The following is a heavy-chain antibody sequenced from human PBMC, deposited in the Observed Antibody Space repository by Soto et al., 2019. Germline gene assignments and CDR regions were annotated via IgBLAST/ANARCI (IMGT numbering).Heavy chain of an antibody. J-gene: IGHJ4*02. V-gene: IGHV3-23*01. CDR1: GFTFSSYA. Sequence: EVQLLESGGGLVQPGGSLRLSCAASGFTFSSYAMSWVRQAPGKGLEWVSAISGSVGSTYYADSVKGRFTISRDNSKNTLDLQMNSLRAEDTAVYYCAKARFRDSSMFLLDYWGQGTLVTVSS. CDR3: AKARFRDSSMFLLDY. CDR2: ISGSVGST. D-gene: IGHD6-19*01.